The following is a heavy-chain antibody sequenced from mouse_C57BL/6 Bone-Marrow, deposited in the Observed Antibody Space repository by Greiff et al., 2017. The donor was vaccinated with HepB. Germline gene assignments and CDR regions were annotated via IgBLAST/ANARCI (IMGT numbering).Heavy chain of an antibody. J-gene: IGHJ3*01. CDR3: ARGGLMAY. Sequence: EVHLVESGGGLVQPGGSLKLSCAASGFTFSDYGMAWVRQAPRKGPEWVAFISNLAYSTYYADTVTGRFTISRENAKNTLYLEMSSLRSEDTAMYYCARGGLMAYWGQGTLVTVSA. CDR1: GFTFSDYG. D-gene: IGHD3-3*01. CDR2: ISNLAYST. V-gene: IGHV5-15*01.